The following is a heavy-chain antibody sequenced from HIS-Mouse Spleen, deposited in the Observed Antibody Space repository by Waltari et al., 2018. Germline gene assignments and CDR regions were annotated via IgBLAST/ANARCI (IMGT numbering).Heavy chain of an antibody. CDR3: ARDYGDNWFDP. CDR1: GGSIRSSSYY. D-gene: IGHD4-17*01. V-gene: IGHV4-39*07. Sequence: QLQLQESGPGLAKPSETLSLTCTVAGGSIRSSSYYWGWIRQPPGKGLEWIGSIYYSGSTYYNPSLKSRVTISVDTSKNQFSLKLSSVTAADTAVYYCARDYGDNWFDPWGQGTLVTVSS. CDR2: IYYSGST. J-gene: IGHJ5*02.